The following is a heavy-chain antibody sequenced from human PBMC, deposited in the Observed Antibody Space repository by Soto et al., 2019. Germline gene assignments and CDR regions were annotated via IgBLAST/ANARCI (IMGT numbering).Heavy chain of an antibody. CDR1: GFTFSTYA. CDR3: AKDTGMAGSYWSFDL. V-gene: IGHV3-23*01. J-gene: IGHJ2*01. CDR2: INDNGRST. Sequence: SGGSLRLSCAASGFTFSTYAMNWVRQAPGKGLEWVSTINDNGRSTYDADSVKGRFTISRDNSKNTLYLHMNSLRAEDTAIYYCAKDTGMAGSYWSFDLWGRGTLVTVSS. D-gene: IGHD6-19*01.